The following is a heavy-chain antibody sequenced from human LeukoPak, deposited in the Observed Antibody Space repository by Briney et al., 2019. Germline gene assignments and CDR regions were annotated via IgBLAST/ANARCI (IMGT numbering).Heavy chain of an antibody. V-gene: IGHV3-33*01. J-gene: IGHJ6*02. CDR3: AREVPAAIPYYYYGMDV. Sequence: GRSLRLFCAASGFTFSSYGMHWVRQAPGKGLEWVAVIWYDGSNKYYADSVKGRFTISRDNSKNTLYLQMNSLRAEDTAVYYCAREVPAAIPYYYYGMDVWGQGTTVTVSS. D-gene: IGHD2-2*02. CDR1: GFTFSSYG. CDR2: IWYDGSNK.